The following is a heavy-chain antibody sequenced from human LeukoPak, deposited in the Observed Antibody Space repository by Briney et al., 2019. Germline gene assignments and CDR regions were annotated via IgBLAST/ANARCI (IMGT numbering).Heavy chain of an antibody. CDR3: ARGGYYGLGNDFRFDP. CDR2: ISYDGGKK. J-gene: IGHJ5*02. D-gene: IGHD3-10*01. V-gene: IGHV3-30*03. Sequence: GGSLRLSCAASGFTFSSHDMHWVRQAPGKGLEWVAFISYDGGKKDYADSVKGRFTISRDNSRNTLYLQMNSLRAEDTAVYYCARGGYYGLGNDFRFDPWGQGTLVTVSS. CDR1: GFTFSSHD.